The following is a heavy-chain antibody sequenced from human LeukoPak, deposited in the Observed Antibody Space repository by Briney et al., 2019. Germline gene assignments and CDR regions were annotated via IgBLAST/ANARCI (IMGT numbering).Heavy chain of an antibody. CDR1: GFSFSNYG. D-gene: IGHD3-10*01. Sequence: PGGSLRLSCEASGFSFSNYGMHWVRQAPGKGLEWVALIWFAGGNKQYADSVKGRFTISRDNSKNTMNLQMESLRAEDTVVYYCARVVSYYGSSYRLLDLWGRGTLVTVSS. J-gene: IGHJ2*01. CDR2: IWFAGGNK. V-gene: IGHV3-33*01. CDR3: ARVVSYYGSSYRLLDL.